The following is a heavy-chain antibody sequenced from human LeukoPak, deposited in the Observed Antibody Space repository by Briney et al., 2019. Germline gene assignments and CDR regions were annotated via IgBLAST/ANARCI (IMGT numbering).Heavy chain of an antibody. CDR1: GGSMSDSIT. J-gene: IGHJ5*02. D-gene: IGHD6-25*01. CDR2: IHDDGRT. V-gene: IGHV4/OR15-8*01. Sequence: PSETLSLTCGVSGGSMSDSITWGWVRQPPGKGLEWLANIHDDGRTAPNPSLRSRLTISQDRSKNQFPLKVSSVTAADTAFYYCAKVLTAAGLDLWGQGILVTVSS. CDR3: AKVLTAAGLDL.